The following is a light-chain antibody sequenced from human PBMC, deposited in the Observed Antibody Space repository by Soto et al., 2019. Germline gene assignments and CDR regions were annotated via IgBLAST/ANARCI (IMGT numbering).Light chain of an antibody. V-gene: IGKV3-20*01. Sequence: EIVLTQSPGTLSLSPGERATLSCRASQSISSSHLAWYQQKPGQAPRLLIYSASTRATGIPDRFSGRGSGTDFTLTISRLEPEDFAVYYCHHYGSSPEPFGQGTKVEIK. CDR3: HHYGSSPEP. CDR1: QSISSSH. CDR2: SAS. J-gene: IGKJ1*01.